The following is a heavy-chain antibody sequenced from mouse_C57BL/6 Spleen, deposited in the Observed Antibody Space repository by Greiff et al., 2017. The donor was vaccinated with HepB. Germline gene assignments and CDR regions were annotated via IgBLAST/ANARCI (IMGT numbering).Heavy chain of an antibody. V-gene: IGHV5-17*01. Sequence: EVKLVESGGGLVKPGGSLKLSCAASGFTFSDYGIHWVRQAPEKGLEWVAYISSGSSTIYYADTVKGRFTISRDNAKNTLFLQMTSLRSEDTAMYYCARGPNWSWFAYWGQGTLVTVSA. CDR1: GFTFSDYG. D-gene: IGHD4-1*01. J-gene: IGHJ3*01. CDR2: ISSGSSTI. CDR3: ARGPNWSWFAY.